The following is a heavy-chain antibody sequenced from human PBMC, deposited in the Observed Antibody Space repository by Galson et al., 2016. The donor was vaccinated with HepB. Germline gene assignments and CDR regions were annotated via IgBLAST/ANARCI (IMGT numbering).Heavy chain of an antibody. D-gene: IGHD6-19*01. J-gene: IGHJ4*02. CDR1: GFSFSKYW. V-gene: IGHV3-74*01. CDR3: VRASSAWYYYLDN. Sequence: SLRLSCAASGFSFSKYWMHWVRQAPGKGLVWVSRVNIDESATDYADSVKGRFTISRDNAKKTLYLQMNSLRVEDTAVYYCVRASSAWYYYLDNWGQGTLLSVSS. CDR2: VNIDESAT.